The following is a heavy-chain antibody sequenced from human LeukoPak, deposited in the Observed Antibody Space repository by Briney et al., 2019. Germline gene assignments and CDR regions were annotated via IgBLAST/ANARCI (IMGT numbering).Heavy chain of an antibody. D-gene: IGHD1-26*01. CDR3: ARGSLVGATVFDY. Sequence: ASVKVSCKASGYTFTGYYMHWVRQAPGQGLEWMGWINPNSGGTNYAQKFQGWVTMTRDTSISTAYMELSRLRSDDTAVYYCARGSLVGATVFDYWGQGTLVTVSS. CDR1: GYTFTGYY. CDR2: INPNSGGT. V-gene: IGHV1-2*04. J-gene: IGHJ4*02.